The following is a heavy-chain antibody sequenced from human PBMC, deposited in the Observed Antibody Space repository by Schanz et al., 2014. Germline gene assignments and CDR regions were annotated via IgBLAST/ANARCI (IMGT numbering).Heavy chain of an antibody. D-gene: IGHD4-17*01. J-gene: IGHJ4*02. V-gene: IGHV3-33*01. Sequence: QVQLVESGGGVVQFGTSLILSCSVSGFSLNTYGIHWFRQPAGKGLEWVAVIWNNGVTKYYADSVRGRFTISRDRFQNTLYLRMSSLRAEDTAVYYCARPRFDYGEVDYWGQGTLVTDSS. CDR1: GFSLNTYG. CDR2: IWNNGVTK. CDR3: ARPRFDYGEVDY.